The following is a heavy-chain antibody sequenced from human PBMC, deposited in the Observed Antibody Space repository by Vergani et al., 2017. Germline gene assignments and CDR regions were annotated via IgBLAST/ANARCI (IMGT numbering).Heavy chain of an antibody. Sequence: QVQLVQSGAEVKKPGSSVKVSCKASGGTFSSYAISWVRQAPGQGLEWMGIINPSGGSTSYAQKFQGRVTMTRDTSTSTVYMELSSLRSEDTAVYYCARGTYSMFCSGGSCYSSYYYYMDVWGKGTTVTVSS. CDR2: INPSGGST. CDR3: ARGTYSMFCSGGSCYSSYYYYMDV. CDR1: GGTFSSYA. D-gene: IGHD2-15*01. J-gene: IGHJ6*03. V-gene: IGHV1-46*01.